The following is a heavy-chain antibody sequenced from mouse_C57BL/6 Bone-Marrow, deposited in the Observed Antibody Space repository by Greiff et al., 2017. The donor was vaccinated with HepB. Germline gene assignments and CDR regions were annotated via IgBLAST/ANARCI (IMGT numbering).Heavy chain of an antibody. Sequence: EVQLQQSGAELVKPGASVKLSCTASGFNIKDYYMHWVKQRTEQGLEWIGRIDPADGETKYAPKFQGKATITADTSSNTAYLQLSSLTSEDTAVYYCASTVVAKYWYFDVWGTGTTVTVSS. D-gene: IGHD1-1*01. V-gene: IGHV14-2*01. CDR1: GFNIKDYY. CDR3: ASTVVAKYWYFDV. J-gene: IGHJ1*03. CDR2: IDPADGET.